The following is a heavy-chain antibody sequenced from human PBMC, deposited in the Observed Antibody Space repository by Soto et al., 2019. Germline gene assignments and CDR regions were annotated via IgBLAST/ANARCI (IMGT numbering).Heavy chain of an antibody. CDR1: GFTFTSYA. CDR2: ISGSGSNT. CDR3: NTGIDY. V-gene: IGHV3-23*01. Sequence: EVQLLESGGGLAQPGGSLRLSCAASGFTFTSYAKTWVRQAPGKGLEWVSTISGSGSNTYYADAVEGRFTISRDNSKNTLYLQMNSLRAEDTAIYLCNTGIDYWGQGTLVSVSS. D-gene: IGHD3-10*01. J-gene: IGHJ4*02.